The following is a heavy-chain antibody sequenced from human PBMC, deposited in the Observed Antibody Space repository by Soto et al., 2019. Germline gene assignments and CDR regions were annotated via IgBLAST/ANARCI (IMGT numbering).Heavy chain of an antibody. Sequence: QVQLQQWGAGPLRPLETLSLTCGVSGGSFSGYYWAWIRQSPGKGLEWIGEINDRGSINYNPSLKIRVSISVDTSKNHYSLNLRSVTAADTAVYYCARESHDILTGPPWVWYFDLWGRGTLVTVSS. D-gene: IGHD3-9*01. V-gene: IGHV4-34*01. CDR2: INDRGSI. J-gene: IGHJ2*01. CDR1: GGSFSGYY. CDR3: ARESHDILTGPPWVWYFDL.